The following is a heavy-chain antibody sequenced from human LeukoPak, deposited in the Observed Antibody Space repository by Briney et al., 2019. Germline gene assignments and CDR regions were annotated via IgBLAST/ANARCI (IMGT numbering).Heavy chain of an antibody. Sequence: SVKVSCKASGGTFSSYAISWVRQAPGQGLEWMGGIIPIFGTANYAQKFQGRDTITADESTSTAYMELSSLRSEDTAVYYCARETCSGGSCYSGFDYWGQGTLVTVSS. CDR3: ARETCSGGSCYSGFDY. CDR2: IIPIFGTA. V-gene: IGHV1-69*13. J-gene: IGHJ4*02. D-gene: IGHD2-15*01. CDR1: GGTFSSYA.